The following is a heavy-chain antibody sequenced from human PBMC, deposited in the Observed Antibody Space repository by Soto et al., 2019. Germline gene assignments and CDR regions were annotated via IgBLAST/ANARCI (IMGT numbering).Heavy chain of an antibody. CDR3: ARAGTGEVYYGMDV. D-gene: IGHD3-10*01. CDR2: MNPNSGNT. V-gene: IGHV1-8*01. Sequence: QVQLVQSGAEVKKPGASVKVSCKASGYTFTSYDINWVRQATGQGLEWMGWMNPNSGNTGYAQKFQGRVSMTRNTSISTAYMELSSLRSEDTAVCYCARAGTGEVYYGMDVWGQGTTVTASS. J-gene: IGHJ6*02. CDR1: GYTFTSYD.